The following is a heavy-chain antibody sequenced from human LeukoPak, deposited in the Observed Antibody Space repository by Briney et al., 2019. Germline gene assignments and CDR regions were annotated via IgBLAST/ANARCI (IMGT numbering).Heavy chain of an antibody. Sequence: SETLSLTCTVSGGPISCYYWSWIRQPPGKALEWIGYIYYSGSTNYSPSLKSRVTISVDTSKNQFSLKLTSVTAADTAVYYCARGGEVATRHYYYHYYMDVWGKGTTVTVSS. CDR2: IYYSGST. V-gene: IGHV4-59*12. J-gene: IGHJ6*03. CDR3: ARGGEVATRHYYYHYYMDV. CDR1: GGPISCYY. D-gene: IGHD5-12*01.